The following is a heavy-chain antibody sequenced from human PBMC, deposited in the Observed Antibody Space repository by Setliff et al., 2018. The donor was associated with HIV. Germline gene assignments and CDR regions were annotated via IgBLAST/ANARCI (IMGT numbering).Heavy chain of an antibody. V-gene: IGHV1-2*02. CDR2: VNPNSGVT. J-gene: IGHJ3*02. D-gene: IGHD3-22*01. CDR3: ARDMYYSETDGYSARRAFDM. Sequence: ASVKVSCKASGYSLNTHYMHWVRQAPGQGLEWMGWVNPNSGVTHYAQNFQGRVTMSRDTSINTAYMERRRLRSDDTAVYFCARDMYYSETDGYSARRAFDMWGQGTMVTVSS. CDR1: GYSLNTHY.